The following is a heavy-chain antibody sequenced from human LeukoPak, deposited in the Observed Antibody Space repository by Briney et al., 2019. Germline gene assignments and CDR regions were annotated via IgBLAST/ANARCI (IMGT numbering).Heavy chain of an antibody. CDR1: GGTFSSYA. CDR3: ARAQVATIRRYYYGMDV. V-gene: IGHV1-69*13. Sequence: ASVKVSCKASGGTFSSYAISWVRQAPGQGLEWMGGIIPIFGTANYAQKFQGRVTITADESTSTAYMELSSLRSEDTAVYYCARAQVATIRRYYYGMDVWGQGTTVTVSS. CDR2: IIPIFGTA. D-gene: IGHD5-12*01. J-gene: IGHJ6*02.